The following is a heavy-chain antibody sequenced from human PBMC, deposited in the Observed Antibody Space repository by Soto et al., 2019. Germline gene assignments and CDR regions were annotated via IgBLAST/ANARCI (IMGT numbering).Heavy chain of an antibody. Sequence: GGSLRLSCAASGFTFSSYSMNWVRQAPGKGLEWVSSISSSSSYIYYADSVKGRFTISRDNAKNSLYLQMSSLRAEDTAVYYCARDRVVGATNYYYGMDVWGQGTTVTVSS. V-gene: IGHV3-21*01. CDR1: GFTFSSYS. CDR3: ARDRVVGATNYYYGMDV. CDR2: ISSSSSYI. J-gene: IGHJ6*02. D-gene: IGHD1-26*01.